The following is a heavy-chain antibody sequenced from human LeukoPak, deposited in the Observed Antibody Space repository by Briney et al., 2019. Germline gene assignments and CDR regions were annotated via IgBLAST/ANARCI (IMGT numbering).Heavy chain of an antibody. CDR2: INPNSGGT. D-gene: IGHD3-22*01. Sequence: GASVKVSCKASGYTFTGYYLHWVRQAPGQGLEWMGWINPNSGGTNYAQKFQGRVTMTRDTSISTAYMELSRLRSDDTAVYYCARGSVVVVITPVVDYWGQGTLVTVSS. J-gene: IGHJ4*02. CDR1: GYTFTGYY. V-gene: IGHV1-2*02. CDR3: ARGSVVVVITPVVDY.